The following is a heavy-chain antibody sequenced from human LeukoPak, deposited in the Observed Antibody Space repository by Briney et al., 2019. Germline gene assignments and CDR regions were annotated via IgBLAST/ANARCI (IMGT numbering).Heavy chain of an antibody. Sequence: GGSLRLSCAASGFTFSTYSMNWVRQAPGKGLEWVSYISPSSSTIYYADSVKGRFTISRDNDKNSLYLQMNSLRAEDTAVYYCARDYYSSSWDNGYWGQGTLVTASS. CDR1: GFTFSTYS. CDR2: ISPSSSTI. V-gene: IGHV3-48*01. J-gene: IGHJ4*02. D-gene: IGHD6-13*01. CDR3: ARDYYSSSWDNGY.